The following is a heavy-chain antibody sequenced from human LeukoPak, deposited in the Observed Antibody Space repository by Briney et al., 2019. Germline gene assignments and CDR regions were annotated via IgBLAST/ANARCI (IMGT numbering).Heavy chain of an antibody. CDR3: ARVRWLGGLDY. J-gene: IGHJ4*02. Sequence: GGSLRLSCEASGFTFSSYAIRWVRQAPGTGLEWVSSIPGSGGATYYADSVKGRFTISRDNAKNTLYLQMNSLRAEDTAVYYCARVRWLGGLDYWGQGTLVTVSS. CDR2: IPGSGGAT. V-gene: IGHV3-23*01. D-gene: IGHD3-10*01. CDR1: GFTFSSYA.